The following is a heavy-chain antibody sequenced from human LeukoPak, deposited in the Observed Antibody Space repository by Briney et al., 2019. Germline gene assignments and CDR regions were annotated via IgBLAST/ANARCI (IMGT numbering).Heavy chain of an antibody. CDR2: IYTSGST. CDR1: GGSISSGSYY. J-gene: IGHJ3*02. Sequence: SETLSLTCTVSGGSISSGSYYWSWIRQPAGKGLEWIGRIYTSGSTNYNPSLKSRVTISVDTSKNQFSLKLSSVTAADTAVYYCARNDSITIFGVAVRAFDIWGQGTMVTVSS. V-gene: IGHV4-61*02. CDR3: ARNDSITIFGVAVRAFDI. D-gene: IGHD3-3*01.